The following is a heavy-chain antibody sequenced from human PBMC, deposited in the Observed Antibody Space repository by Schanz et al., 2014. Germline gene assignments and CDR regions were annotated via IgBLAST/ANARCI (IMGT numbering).Heavy chain of an antibody. CDR2: MNPTTGNR. Sequence: QVQLVQSGAEVKKPGASARVSCKASGYSFTTYDVNWVRQATGQGLEWMGWMNPTTGNRGYAQNFQGRVTMSRDTSSKTAYTEMTDLKFEDACLYYWASHYGDRPLWGQGTLIAVSS. D-gene: IGHD4-17*01. V-gene: IGHV1-8*01. CDR3: ASHYGDRPL. J-gene: IGHJ4*02. CDR1: GYSFTTYD.